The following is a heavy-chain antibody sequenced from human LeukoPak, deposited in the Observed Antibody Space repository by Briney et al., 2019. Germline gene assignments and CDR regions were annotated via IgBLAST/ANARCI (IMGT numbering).Heavy chain of an antibody. CDR2: ISGSGITT. CDR3: AKDEQPGGG. Sequence: GGSLRLSCAASGFPFSTFAMNWVRQAPRKGLEWVSAISGSGITTHYVDSVKGRFTISRDNSKNTLYLQMNSLRAEDTAVYYCAKDEQPGGGRGRGTLVTVSS. D-gene: IGHD1/OR15-1a*01. V-gene: IGHV3-23*01. J-gene: IGHJ2*01. CDR1: GFPFSTFA.